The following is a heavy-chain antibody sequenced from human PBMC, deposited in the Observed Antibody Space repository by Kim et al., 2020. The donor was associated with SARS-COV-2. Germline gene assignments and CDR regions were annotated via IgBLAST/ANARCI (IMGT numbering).Heavy chain of an antibody. J-gene: IGHJ4*02. D-gene: IGHD3-22*01. Sequence: SETLSLTCAVYGGSFSGYYWSWIRQPPGKGLEWIGEINHSGSTNYNPSLKSRVTISVDTSKNQFSLKLSSVTAADTAVYYCARGGLPRRYYDSSGYYPSTHGIFDYWGQGTLVTVSS. CDR1: GGSFSGYY. CDR3: ARGGLPRRYYDSSGYYPSTHGIFDY. CDR2: INHSGST. V-gene: IGHV4-34*01.